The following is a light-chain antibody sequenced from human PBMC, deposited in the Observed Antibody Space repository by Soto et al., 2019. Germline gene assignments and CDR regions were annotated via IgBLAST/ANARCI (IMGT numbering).Light chain of an antibody. Sequence: DIQMTQSPSSLSASVGDRVTITCRASQSLSSYLNWYQQKPGKAPKLLIYAASSLQSGVPSRFSGSGSGTDFTLTISSLPPEDFATYYCQQSYSTPPITFGQGTRLESK. V-gene: IGKV1-39*01. J-gene: IGKJ5*01. CDR1: QSLSSY. CDR3: QQSYSTPPIT. CDR2: AAS.